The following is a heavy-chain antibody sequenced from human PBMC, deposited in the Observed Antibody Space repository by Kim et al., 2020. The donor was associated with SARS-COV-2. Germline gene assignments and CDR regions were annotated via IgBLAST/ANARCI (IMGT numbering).Heavy chain of an antibody. Sequence: SVKVSCKASGGTFSSYAISWVRQAPGQGLEWMGGIIPIFGTANYAQKFQGRVTITADESTSTAYMELSSLRSEDTAVYYCARGRTSRSYFTYWGQGTLVTVSS. J-gene: IGHJ4*02. CDR2: IIPIFGTA. D-gene: IGHD3-10*02. CDR3: ARGRTSRSYFTY. CDR1: GGTFSSYA. V-gene: IGHV1-69*13.